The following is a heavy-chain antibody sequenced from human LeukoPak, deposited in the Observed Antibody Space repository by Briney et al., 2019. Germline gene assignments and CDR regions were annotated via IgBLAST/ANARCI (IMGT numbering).Heavy chain of an antibody. CDR1: GGSISSSSSY. Sequence: SETLSLTCTVSGGSISSSSSYWGWIRQPPGKVLEWIGSIYYSGNTHYNPSLKSRVTISVDRSKNQFSLKLSSVTAADTAVYYCARDGSHRITIFGVVIGWFDPWGQGTLVTVSS. CDR2: IYYSGNT. D-gene: IGHD3-3*01. J-gene: IGHJ5*02. V-gene: IGHV4-39*07. CDR3: ARDGSHRITIFGVVIGWFDP.